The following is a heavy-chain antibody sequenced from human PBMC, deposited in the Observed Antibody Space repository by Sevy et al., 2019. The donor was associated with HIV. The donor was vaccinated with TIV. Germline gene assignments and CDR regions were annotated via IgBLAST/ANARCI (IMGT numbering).Heavy chain of an antibody. D-gene: IGHD3-16*02. J-gene: IGHJ4*02. CDR2: ILPIFGTT. Sequence: ASVKVSCQTSGGTFTNHIINWVRQAPGHKFEGVGGILPIFGTTNNETKFRGRVTFIADESRSTVYMELSRLRSDDTAFYYCAKGMEFSLTLNQVPLTAFESWGQGTLVTVSS. V-gene: IGHV1-69*13. CDR1: GGTFTNHI. CDR3: AKGMEFSLTLNQVPLTAFES.